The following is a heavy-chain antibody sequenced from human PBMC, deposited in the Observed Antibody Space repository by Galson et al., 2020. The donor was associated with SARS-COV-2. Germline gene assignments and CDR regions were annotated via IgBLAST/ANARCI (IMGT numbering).Heavy chain of an antibody. V-gene: IGHV3-30*04. CDR3: ARDYGGSYYVSWFDP. D-gene: IGHD1-26*01. CDR2: ISYDGSNK. CDR1: GFTFSSYA. Sequence: GGSLRLSCAASGFTFSSYAMHWVRQAPGKGLEWVAVISYDGSNKYYADSVKGRFTISRDNSKNTLYLQMNSLRAEDTAVYYCARDYGGSYYVSWFDPWGQGTLVTVSS. J-gene: IGHJ5*02.